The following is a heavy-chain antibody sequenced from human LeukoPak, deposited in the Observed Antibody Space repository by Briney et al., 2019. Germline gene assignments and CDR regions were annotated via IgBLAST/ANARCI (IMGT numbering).Heavy chain of an antibody. CDR2: IKQDGSEK. Sequence: GGSLRLSCAASGFTFSSYWMSWVRQAPGKGLEWVANIKQDGSEKYYVDSVKGRFTISRDNAKNSLYLQMNSLRAEDTAVYYCAKVTGGDMITYGGLDYWGQGTLVTVSS. D-gene: IGHD3-16*01. CDR1: GFTFSSYW. CDR3: AKVTGGDMITYGGLDY. J-gene: IGHJ4*02. V-gene: IGHV3-7*01.